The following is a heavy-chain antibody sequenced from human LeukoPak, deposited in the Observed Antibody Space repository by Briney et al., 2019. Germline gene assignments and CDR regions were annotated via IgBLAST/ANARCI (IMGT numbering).Heavy chain of an antibody. V-gene: IGHV1-2*02. Sequence: ASVMVSCKASGYTFTAYYIHGVRQAPGQGLEWMGWINPNSGGTNYAQKFQGRVTMTRDTSISTAYMELSRLRSDDTPVYYCALASAYCGGDCYGAFDIWGQGTMVTVS. J-gene: IGHJ3*02. CDR2: INPNSGGT. D-gene: IGHD2-21*02. CDR3: ALASAYCGGDCYGAFDI. CDR1: GYTFTAYY.